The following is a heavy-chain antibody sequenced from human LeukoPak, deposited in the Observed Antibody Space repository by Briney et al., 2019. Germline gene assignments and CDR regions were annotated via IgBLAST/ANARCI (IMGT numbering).Heavy chain of an antibody. CDR1: GGSISSYY. D-gene: IGHD2/OR15-2a*01. CDR3: ARGLSPTSYYYYMDV. V-gene: IGHV4-4*07. Sequence: SETLSLTCTVSGGSISSYYWSWIRQPAGKGLEWIGRIYPSANVYYNPSLKSRVTVSLDASRNQFSLNMRSVTAADTAVYYCARGLSPTSYYYYMDVWGKGTTVTVSS. CDR2: IYPSANV. J-gene: IGHJ6*03.